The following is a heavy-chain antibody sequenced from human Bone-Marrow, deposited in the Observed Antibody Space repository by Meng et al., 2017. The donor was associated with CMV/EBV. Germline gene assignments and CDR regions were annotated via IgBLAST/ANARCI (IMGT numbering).Heavy chain of an antibody. CDR2: ISYDGSNK. CDR1: GFTFSSYA. Sequence: GGSLRLSCAASGFTFSSYAMHWVRQAPGKGLEWVAVISYDGSNKYYADSVKGRFTISRDNSKNTLYLQMHSLRAEDTAVYYCARESAVVTGNDAFDIWGQGTMVTVSS. J-gene: IGHJ3*02. D-gene: IGHD2-21*02. V-gene: IGHV3-30-3*01. CDR3: ARESAVVTGNDAFDI.